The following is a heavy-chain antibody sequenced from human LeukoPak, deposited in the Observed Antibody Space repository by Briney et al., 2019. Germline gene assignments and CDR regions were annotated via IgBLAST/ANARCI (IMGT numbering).Heavy chain of an antibody. Sequence: SETLSLTCTVSGGSISSGSYYWSWIRQHPGTGLEWIGYIYYSGSTYYNPSLKSRLTISLDTSKNQFSLKLSSVTAADTAVYYCAGGSYYGVFDYWGQGTLVTVSS. CDR1: GGSISSGSYY. D-gene: IGHD1-26*01. CDR3: AGGSYYGVFDY. CDR2: IYYSGST. J-gene: IGHJ4*02. V-gene: IGHV4-31*03.